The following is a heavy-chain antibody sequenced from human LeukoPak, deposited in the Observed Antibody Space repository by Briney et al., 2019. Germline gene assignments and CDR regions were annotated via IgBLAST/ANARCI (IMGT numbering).Heavy chain of an antibody. D-gene: IGHD3-9*01. CDR3: ARPRRYFDWLSFDY. Sequence: ASVKVSCKAPGGAFSSYAINWVRQAPGQGLEWMGGIIPIFGTANYAQKFQGRVTITADESTSTAYMELSSLRSEDTAVYYCARPRRYFDWLSFDYWGQGTLVTVSS. V-gene: IGHV1-69*13. J-gene: IGHJ4*02. CDR1: GGAFSSYA. CDR2: IIPIFGTA.